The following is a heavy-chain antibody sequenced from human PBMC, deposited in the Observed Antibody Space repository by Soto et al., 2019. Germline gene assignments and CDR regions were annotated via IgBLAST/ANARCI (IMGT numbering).Heavy chain of an antibody. V-gene: IGHV4-34*01. CDR3: ARRVRYCSGGGCYAD. CDR2: IDHSGST. D-gene: IGHD2-15*01. Sequence: QVQLQQWGAGLLKPSETLSLTCAVYGGSFSGYYWSWIRQPPGKGLEWIGEIDHSGSTNYNRSPKSRVTSSVDMSNNKFSRKLSSVTAADTAVYYCARRVRYCSGGGCYADWGQGTLVTVSS. J-gene: IGHJ4*02. CDR1: GGSFSGYY.